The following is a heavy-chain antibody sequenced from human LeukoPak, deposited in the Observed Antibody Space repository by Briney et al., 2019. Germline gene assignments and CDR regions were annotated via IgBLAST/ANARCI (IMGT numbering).Heavy chain of an antibody. Sequence: ASVKVSCKASGYTFTGYYMHWVRQAPGQGLEWMGWMNPNSGNTGYAQKFQGRVTMTRNTSISTAYMELSSLRSEDTAVYYCARGKRAGYCSSTSCLNYYYYMDVWGKGTTVTVSS. V-gene: IGHV1-8*02. CDR2: MNPNSGNT. D-gene: IGHD2-2*01. CDR1: GYTFTGYY. CDR3: ARGKRAGYCSSTSCLNYYYYMDV. J-gene: IGHJ6*03.